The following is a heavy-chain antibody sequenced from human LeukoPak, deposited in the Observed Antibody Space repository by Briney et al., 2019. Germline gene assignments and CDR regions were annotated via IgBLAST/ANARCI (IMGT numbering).Heavy chain of an antibody. Sequence: GASVKVSCKAPGYTLTDHDLHWVRQAPGQRLEWMGWINPGKGNTKYSQKLQGRVTITRDTSANTAYMELSSLTSEDTAVYYCANWAGTPAGYFSGPLDYWGQGTQVTVSS. CDR3: ANWAGTPAGYFSGPLDY. V-gene: IGHV1-3*01. D-gene: IGHD6-19*01. CDR2: INPGKGNT. J-gene: IGHJ4*02. CDR1: GYTLTDHD.